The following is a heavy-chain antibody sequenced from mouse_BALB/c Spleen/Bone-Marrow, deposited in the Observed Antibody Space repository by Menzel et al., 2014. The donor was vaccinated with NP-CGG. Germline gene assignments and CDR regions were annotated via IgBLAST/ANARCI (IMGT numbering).Heavy chain of an antibody. CDR2: ISSVSSNI. J-gene: IGHJ2*01. CDR1: GFTFSSFG. Sequence: EVQGVESGGGLVQPGGSRKLSCAASGFTFSSFGMHWVRQAPEKGLEWVAYISSVSSNIYYADTVKGRFTISRDNPKNTLFLQMTSLRSEDTAMYYCARAAITTVVAGYWGQGTTLTVSS. V-gene: IGHV5-17*02. D-gene: IGHD1-1*01. CDR3: ARAAITTVVAGY.